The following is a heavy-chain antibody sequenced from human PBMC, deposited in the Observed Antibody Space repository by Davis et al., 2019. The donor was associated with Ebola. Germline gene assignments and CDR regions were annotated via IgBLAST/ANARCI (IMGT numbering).Heavy chain of an antibody. D-gene: IGHD3-10*01. J-gene: IGHJ4*02. CDR3: ARGTMVRGVIITPFDY. V-gene: IGHV4-59*08. CDR2: IYYSGST. CDR1: GGSISSYY. Sequence: GSLRLSCTVSGGSISSYYWSWIRQPPGKGLEWIGYIYYSGSTNYNPSLKSRVTISVDTSKNQFSLKLSSVTAADTAVYYCARGTMVRGVIITPFDYWGQGTLVTVSS.